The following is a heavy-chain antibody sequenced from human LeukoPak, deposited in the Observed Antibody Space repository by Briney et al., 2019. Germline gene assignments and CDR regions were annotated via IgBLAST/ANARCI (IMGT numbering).Heavy chain of an antibody. J-gene: IGHJ4*02. V-gene: IGHV4-4*07. D-gene: IGHD6-19*01. Sequence: SETLSLTCTVSGGSISSYYWSWVRQPAGKGLEWIGRIYTSGSTNYNPSLKSRVTKSVDTSKNQFSLKLSSVTAADTAVYYCAREKSSGWVSYFDYWGQGTLVTVSS. CDR3: AREKSSGWVSYFDY. CDR2: IYTSGST. CDR1: GGSISSYY.